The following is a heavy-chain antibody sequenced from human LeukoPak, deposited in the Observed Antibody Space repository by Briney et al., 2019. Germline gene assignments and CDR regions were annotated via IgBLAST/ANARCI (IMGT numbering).Heavy chain of an antibody. V-gene: IGHV4-59*01. D-gene: IGHD2-15*01. CDR2: IYYSGST. J-gene: IGHJ4*02. Sequence: SETLSLTCTVSGGSISSYYWSWIRQPPGKGLEWIGYIYYSGSTNYNPSLKSRVTISVDTSKNQFSLKLSSVTAADTAVYYCASHHCSGGSCYPDYWGQGTLVTVSP. CDR1: GGSISSYY. CDR3: ASHHCSGGSCYPDY.